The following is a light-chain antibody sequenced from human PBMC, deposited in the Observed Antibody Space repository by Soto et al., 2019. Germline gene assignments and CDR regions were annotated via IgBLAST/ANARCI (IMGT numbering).Light chain of an antibody. V-gene: IGKV1-39*01. CDR2: AAS. J-gene: IGKJ1*01. Sequence: DIQMTQSPSSLSASVGDRVTITCRASQTISNYLNWYQQKPGKAPVLLIFAASSLQSGVPSRFSGSRSGRNFTLAIRSMQTEDYAIYYCQQTYSVPPTFGRATKVDIK. CDR3: QQTYSVPPT. CDR1: QTISNY.